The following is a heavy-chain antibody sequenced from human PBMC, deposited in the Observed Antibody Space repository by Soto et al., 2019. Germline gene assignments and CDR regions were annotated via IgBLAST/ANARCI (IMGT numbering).Heavy chain of an antibody. V-gene: IGHV5-51*01. Sequence: GESLKISCKGSGYSFTNYWIGWVRQMPGKGLEWMGIVYPGDSDTRYSPSFQGQVTISADKSISTAYLQLSSLRASDTAMYYCARSVRDYYSYLDYWGQGTLVTVSS. CDR2: VYPGDSDT. J-gene: IGHJ4*02. CDR3: ARSVRDYYSYLDY. D-gene: IGHD3-22*01. CDR1: GYSFTNYW.